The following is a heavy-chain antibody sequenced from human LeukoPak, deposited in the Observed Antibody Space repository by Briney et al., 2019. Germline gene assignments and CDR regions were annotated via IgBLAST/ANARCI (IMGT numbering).Heavy chain of an antibody. D-gene: IGHD5-18*01. CDR1: GFSISSYS. Sequence: PGGSLILSCAGSGFSISSYSMNWVRQAPGKGLEWVSSISSSSSYIYYADSVKGRFTISRDNAKNSLYLQMNSLRAEDTAVYYCARGIQLWNDAFDIWGQGTMVTVSS. J-gene: IGHJ3*02. CDR3: ARGIQLWNDAFDI. CDR2: ISSSSSYI. V-gene: IGHV3-21*01.